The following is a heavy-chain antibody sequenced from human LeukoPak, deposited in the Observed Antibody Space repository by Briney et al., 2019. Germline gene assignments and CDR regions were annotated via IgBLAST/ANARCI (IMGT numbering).Heavy chain of an antibody. CDR1: GGSISGYY. CDR2: IHYTGAT. Sequence: SETLSLTCAVYGGSISGYYWSWIRQPPGKGLEWVGEIHYTGATSYNPSLKSRATISIETSKNQVSLRLSSVTAADTAVYYCTRGNILSGYCFDFWGQGTLVTVSS. V-gene: IGHV4-34*01. J-gene: IGHJ4*02. CDR3: TRGNILSGYCFDF. D-gene: IGHD3-9*01.